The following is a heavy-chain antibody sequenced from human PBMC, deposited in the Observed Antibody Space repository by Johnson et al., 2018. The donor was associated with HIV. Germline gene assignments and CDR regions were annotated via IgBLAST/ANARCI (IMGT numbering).Heavy chain of an antibody. D-gene: IGHD6-13*01. Sequence: QVQLVESGGGVVQPGGSLRLSCAASGFTFSSYAMHWVRQAPGKGLEWVAVISYDGSNKYYADSVTGRFTISRDKSKNTLYLQMNSLRAEDTAVYYCARGALQRGSWYGRDAFDIWGQGTMVTVSS. CDR2: ISYDGSNK. CDR1: GFTFSSYA. J-gene: IGHJ3*02. V-gene: IGHV3-30-3*01. CDR3: ARGALQRGSWYGRDAFDI.